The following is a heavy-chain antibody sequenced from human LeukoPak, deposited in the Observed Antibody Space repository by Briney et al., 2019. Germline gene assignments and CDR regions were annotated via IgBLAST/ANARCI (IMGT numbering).Heavy chain of an antibody. CDR3: ARGREDGLDY. J-gene: IGHJ4*02. Sequence: SETLSLTCAVYGGSFSGYYWSWIRQPPGKGLEWIGEINHSGSTNYNPSLKSRVTISVDTSKNQFSLKLSSVTAADTAVYYCARGREDGLDYWGQGTPLTVSS. V-gene: IGHV4-34*01. CDR1: GGSFSGYY. CDR2: INHSGST.